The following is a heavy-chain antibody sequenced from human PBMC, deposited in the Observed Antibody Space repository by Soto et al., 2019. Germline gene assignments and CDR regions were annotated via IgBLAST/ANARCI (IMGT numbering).Heavy chain of an antibody. V-gene: IGHV4-4*02. J-gene: IGHJ4*02. D-gene: IGHD3-22*01. CDR2: IYHSGST. CDR1: GGSISSSNW. Sequence: QVQLQESGPGLVKPSGTLSLTCAVSGGSISSSNWWSWVRQPPGKGLEWIGEIYHSGSTNYNRSLQSRVTTTVDTCNNQCSLKRSSVTAAAPAGYYGATILYYYESMIDSWGQGTLVTVSS. CDR3: ATILYYYESMIDS.